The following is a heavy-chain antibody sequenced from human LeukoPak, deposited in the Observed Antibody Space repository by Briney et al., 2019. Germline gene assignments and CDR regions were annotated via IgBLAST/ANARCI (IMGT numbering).Heavy chain of an antibody. Sequence: PGGSLRLSCAASGFTFSSYSMNWVRQAPGKGLEWVSSISSSSYIYYAASVKGRFTISRDNAKDSLYLQMNSLRAEDTAVYYCARLVTTADDYWGQGTLVTVSS. CDR2: ISSSSYI. D-gene: IGHD4-17*01. CDR3: ARLVTTADDY. CDR1: GFTFSSYS. J-gene: IGHJ4*02. V-gene: IGHV3-21*01.